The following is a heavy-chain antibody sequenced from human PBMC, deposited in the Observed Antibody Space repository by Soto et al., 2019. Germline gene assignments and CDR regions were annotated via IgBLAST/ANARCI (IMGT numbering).Heavy chain of an antibody. J-gene: IGHJ4*02. CDR1: GFSFASFA. CDR2: ISGSDGKT. D-gene: IGHD3-3*01. Sequence: DVRLAESGGGLVQPGVSLRLSGTTSGFSFASFAMTWVRHAPGKGLEWVATISGSDGKTYYADSVKGRFSISRDTSRNTLYLQMNSLRADDTAIYYCAKWSYLDYWGQGTRVTVSS. V-gene: IGHV3-23*04. CDR3: AKWSYLDY.